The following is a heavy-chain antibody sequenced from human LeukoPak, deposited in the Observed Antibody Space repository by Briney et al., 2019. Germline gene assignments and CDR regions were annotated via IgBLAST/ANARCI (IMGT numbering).Heavy chain of an antibody. Sequence: PGGSLRLSCAASEFTFSTYAMNWVRQAPGKGLEWVAVISYDGSHKYYADSVKGRFTISRDNSKNTLYLQMNSLRAEDTAVYYCARGRPLDYYDSSGYYPFDYWGQGPRSPSPQ. CDR3: ARGRPLDYYDSSGYYPFDY. D-gene: IGHD3-22*01. CDR2: ISYDGSHK. J-gene: IGHJ4*02. CDR1: EFTFSTYA. V-gene: IGHV3-30-3*01.